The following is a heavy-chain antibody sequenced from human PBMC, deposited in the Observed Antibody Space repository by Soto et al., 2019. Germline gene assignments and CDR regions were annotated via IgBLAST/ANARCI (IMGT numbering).Heavy chain of an antibody. V-gene: IGHV3-23*05. CDR3: AKDAVYNDGLWLMDH. CDR2: IYGSGRGI. J-gene: IGHJ4*02. D-gene: IGHD2-21*01. Sequence: GGSLRLSCTASGLPHSSFAMMRVRQAPGKGLECVSGIYGSGRGIEYADSVKGRFTISRDNSKNTVYLQMTDLRADDTAVYYCAKDAVYNDGLWLMDHWGQGTQVTVSS. CDR1: GLPHSSFA.